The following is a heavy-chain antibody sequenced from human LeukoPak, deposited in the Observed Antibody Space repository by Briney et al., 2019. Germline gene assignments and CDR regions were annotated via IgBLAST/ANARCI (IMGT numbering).Heavy chain of an antibody. D-gene: IGHD3-10*01. V-gene: IGHV4-59*01. CDR2: IYSSGST. Sequence: PSETLSLTCTVSGGSISIYYWSWIRQPPGKGLEWIGYIYSSGSTNYNPSLKSRVTISVDTSKNQFSLKLNSVTAADTAVYYCARDRELGYWGQGTLVAVSS. CDR3: ARDRELGY. J-gene: IGHJ4*02. CDR1: GGSISIYY.